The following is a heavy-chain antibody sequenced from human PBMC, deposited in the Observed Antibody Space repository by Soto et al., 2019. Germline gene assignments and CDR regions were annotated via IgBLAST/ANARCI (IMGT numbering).Heavy chain of an antibody. V-gene: IGHV1-3*01. J-gene: IGHJ4*02. CDR1: GYSFSTHA. CDR2: INSVNDHT. CDR3: ARNILGGTTDY. Sequence: GASVKVSCKASGYSFSTHAMHWVRQAPGQGLEWVGWINSVNDHTIYSEKFQGRVTITSDTSATTAYMELSSLTSEDTAIYYCARNILGGTTDYWGQGNLVTVSS. D-gene: IGHD1-7*01.